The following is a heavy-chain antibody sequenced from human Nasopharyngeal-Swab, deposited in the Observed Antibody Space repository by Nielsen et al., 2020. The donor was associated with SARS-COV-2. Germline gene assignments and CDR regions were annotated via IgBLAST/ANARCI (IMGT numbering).Heavy chain of an antibody. D-gene: IGHD4-23*01. V-gene: IGHV4-31*03. CDR2: IYYSGST. J-gene: IGHJ2*01. CDR3: ARERASWTVAGGYFDL. CDR1: GGSISSGCYY. Sequence: SETLSLTCTVSGGSISSGCYYWSWIRQHPGKGLEWIGYIYYSGSTYYNPSLKSRVTISVDTSKNQFSLKLNSVTAADTAVHYCARERASWTVAGGYFDLWGRGTLVTVSS.